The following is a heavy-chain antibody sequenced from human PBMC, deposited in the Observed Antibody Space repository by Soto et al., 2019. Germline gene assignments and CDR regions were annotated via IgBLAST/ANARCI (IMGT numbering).Heavy chain of an antibody. Sequence: ASVKVSCKPSGYSFSNFYVHWVRQAPGQGLEWMGIINPSSGTTSYTQKFQERVTMTRDTSMSTVYMELSRLRSEDTAVYYCARGAVVVPNGLIAGMDVWGLGTTVTVSS. CDR2: INPSSGTT. CDR1: GYSFSNFY. CDR3: ARGAVVVPNGLIAGMDV. D-gene: IGHD2-15*01. J-gene: IGHJ6*02. V-gene: IGHV1-46*01.